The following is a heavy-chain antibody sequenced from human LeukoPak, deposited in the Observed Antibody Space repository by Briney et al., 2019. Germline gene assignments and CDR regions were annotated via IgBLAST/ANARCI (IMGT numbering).Heavy chain of an antibody. CDR3: ARYSEVYYYVDV. Sequence: GGSLRLSCAASGFTFDTYNFNWVRQAPGKGLEWVATIRSYSSYIHYGDSVKGRFTISRDGAERSVYLQMDNVRVEDTAVYFCARYSEVYYYVDVWGTGTTVTASS. D-gene: IGHD2-21*01. CDR1: GFTFDTYN. CDR2: IRSYSSYI. J-gene: IGHJ6*03. V-gene: IGHV3-21*01.